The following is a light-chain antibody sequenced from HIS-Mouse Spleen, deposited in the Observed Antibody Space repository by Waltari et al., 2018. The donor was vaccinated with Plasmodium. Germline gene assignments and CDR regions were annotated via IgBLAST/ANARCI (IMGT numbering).Light chain of an antibody. CDR3: CSYAGSSTFVV. J-gene: IGLJ2*01. V-gene: IGLV2-23*03. CDR2: EGS. Sequence: QSALTQPASVSGSPGQSITISCTGTSSDVGSYNLVSWYQQHPGKAPKLMIYEGSKRPSGVSTRCSGSKSGKTASLTISGLQAEDEADYYCCSYAGSSTFVVFGGGTKLTVL. CDR1: SSDVGSYNL.